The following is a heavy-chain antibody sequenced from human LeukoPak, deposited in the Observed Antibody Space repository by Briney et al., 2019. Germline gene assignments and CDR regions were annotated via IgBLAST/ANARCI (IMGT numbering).Heavy chain of an antibody. CDR2: INPNSGGT. D-gene: IGHD3-10*01. CDR1: GYTFTGYY. J-gene: IGHJ4*02. Sequence: ASVKVSCKASGYTFTGYYIHWVRQAPGQGLEWMGWINPNSGGTNYAQKFQGRVTMTRDTSISTAYMELSRLRSDDTAVYYCARDAPPLWFGELSTLDYWGQGTLVTVSS. V-gene: IGHV1-2*02. CDR3: ARDAPPLWFGELSTLDY.